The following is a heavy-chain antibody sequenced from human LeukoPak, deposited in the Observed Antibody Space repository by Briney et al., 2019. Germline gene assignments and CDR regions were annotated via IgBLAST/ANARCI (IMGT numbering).Heavy chain of an antibody. D-gene: IGHD2-2*01. CDR2: IHYSGST. CDR3: ARDGCSGPSCHGNWFDP. J-gene: IGHJ5*02. CDR1: GGSISSGTYF. V-gene: IGHV4-31*03. Sequence: SETLSLTCTVSGGSISSGTYFWSWIRQQPGKGLEWIGYIHYSGSTYNNPSLKSRVTISVDTSKNQFSLKLSSVTAADTAVYYCARDGCSGPSCHGNWFDPWGQGTLVTVSS.